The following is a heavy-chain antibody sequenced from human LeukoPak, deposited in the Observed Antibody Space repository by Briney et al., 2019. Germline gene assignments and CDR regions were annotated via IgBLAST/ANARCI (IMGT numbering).Heavy chain of an antibody. Sequence: PGGSLRVACAASGFSFRRYAMNWVRQARGKGLEWVAYVNAESTDILYADSVRGRFTISRDNAKNSLYLQMNSLRAEDRGVYYCARDTFEPLVIDFWSQGTLVTVSS. CDR1: GFSFRRYA. J-gene: IGHJ4*02. CDR2: VNAESTDI. CDR3: ARDTFEPLVIDF. V-gene: IGHV3-21*05. D-gene: IGHD6-13*01.